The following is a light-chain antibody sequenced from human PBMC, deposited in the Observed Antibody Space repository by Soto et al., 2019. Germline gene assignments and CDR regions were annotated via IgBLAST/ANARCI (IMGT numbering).Light chain of an antibody. J-gene: IGKJ2*01. CDR1: QDVGTNY. V-gene: IGKV3-20*01. CDR2: GAS. Sequence: EVVLTQSPGTLSLSPGEGATLSCRSSQDVGTNYLAWYQQKPGQAPRLIIFGASSRSSGVPGRFSGSGSGTDFTLTISRLEPEDSAVYYCQQFINSPYMYIFGQGTKLE. CDR3: QQFINSPYMYI.